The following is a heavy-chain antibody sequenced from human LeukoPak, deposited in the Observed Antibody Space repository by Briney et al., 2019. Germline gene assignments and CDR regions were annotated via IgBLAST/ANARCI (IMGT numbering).Heavy chain of an antibody. CDR3: ARGIAAAGTNAFDI. Sequence: SETLSLNCTVSGGSISGNSYYWGWIRQPPGKGLEWIWALLYSGSTFYNPSLKSRVTISVDTSKNQFSLKLSSVTAADTAVYYCARGIAAAGTNAFDIWGQGTTVTVSS. D-gene: IGHD6-13*01. J-gene: IGHJ3*02. CDR2: LLYSGST. V-gene: IGHV4-39*07. CDR1: GGSISGNSYY.